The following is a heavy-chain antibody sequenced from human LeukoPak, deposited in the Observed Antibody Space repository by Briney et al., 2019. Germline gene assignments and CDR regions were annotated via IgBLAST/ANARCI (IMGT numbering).Heavy chain of an antibody. D-gene: IGHD6-13*01. V-gene: IGHV4-59*08. CDR1: GGSISSYY. CDR3: AGIIAAAGYFDY. J-gene: IGHJ4*02. CDR2: IYYSGST. Sequence: PSETLSLTCTVSGGSISSYYWSWIRQPPGKGLEWIGYIYYSGSTNYNPSLKSRVTISVDTSKNQFSLKLSSVTAADTAVYYCAGIIAAAGYFDYWGQGTLVTASS.